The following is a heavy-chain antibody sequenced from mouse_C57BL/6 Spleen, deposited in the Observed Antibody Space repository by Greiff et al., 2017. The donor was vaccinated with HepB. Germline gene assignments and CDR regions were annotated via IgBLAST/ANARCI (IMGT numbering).Heavy chain of an antibody. D-gene: IGHD2-4*01. CDR1: GYTFTSYW. V-gene: IGHV1-52*01. Sequence: QVQLQQPGAELVKPGASVKMSCKASGYTFTSYWMHWVKQRPIQGLEWIGNIDPSDSETHYNQKFKDKATLTVDKSSSTAYMQLSSLTSEDSAVYYCARFYYDYPGRAMDYWGQGTSVTVSS. CDR2: IDPSDSET. CDR3: ARFYYDYPGRAMDY. J-gene: IGHJ4*01.